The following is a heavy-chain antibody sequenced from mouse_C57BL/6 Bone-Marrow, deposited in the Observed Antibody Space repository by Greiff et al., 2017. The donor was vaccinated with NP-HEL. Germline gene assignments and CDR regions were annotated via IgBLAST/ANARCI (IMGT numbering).Heavy chain of an antibody. J-gene: IGHJ1*03. CDR2: IYPGDGDT. CDR3: ANYYGSSYERYFDV. D-gene: IGHD1-1*01. V-gene: IGHV1-82*01. Sequence: VQLQQSGPELVKPGASVKISCKASGYAFSSSWMNWVKQRPGKGLEWIGRIYPGDGDTNYNGKFKGKATLTADKSSSTAYMQLSSLTSEDSAVYFCANYYGSSYERYFDVWGTGTTVTVSS. CDR1: GYAFSSSW.